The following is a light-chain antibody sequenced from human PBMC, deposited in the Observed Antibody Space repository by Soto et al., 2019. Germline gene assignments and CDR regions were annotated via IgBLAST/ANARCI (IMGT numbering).Light chain of an antibody. CDR2: LGS. CDR1: QSLLHSNGYNY. V-gene: IGKV2-28*01. J-gene: IGKJ1*01. Sequence: TVMTQSPLSLPVTPGKPASISCRSSQSLLHSNGYNYLDWYLQKPGQSPQLLIYLGSNRASGVPDRFSGSGSGTDFTLRISRVEAEDVGVYYCMQALQTPPTFGQGTKVDIK. CDR3: MQALQTPPT.